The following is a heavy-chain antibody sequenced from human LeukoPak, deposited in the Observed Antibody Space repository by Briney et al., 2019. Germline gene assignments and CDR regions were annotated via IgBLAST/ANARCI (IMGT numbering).Heavy chain of an antibody. D-gene: IGHD3-3*02. Sequence: GGSLRPSCAASGFTFDNFAMTWVRQAPGKGLEWVSGISGSGGSTYYIDSVKGRFIISRDNSKNTLYLQMNSASAEDTAVYYCAKDRAYYHLWDGYYRNWFDPWGQGTLVIVSS. CDR3: AKDRAYYHLWDGYYRNWFDP. CDR1: GFTFDNFA. V-gene: IGHV3-23*01. CDR2: ISGSGGST. J-gene: IGHJ5*02.